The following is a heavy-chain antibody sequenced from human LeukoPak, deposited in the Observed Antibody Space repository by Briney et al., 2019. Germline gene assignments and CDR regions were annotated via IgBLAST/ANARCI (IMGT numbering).Heavy chain of an antibody. CDR3: ARKGYCSGGSCYSDDASDI. Sequence: SVKVSCKASGGTFSSYAICWVRQAPGQGLEWMGRIIPIFGTANYAQKFQGRVTITTDESTSTAYMELSSLRSEDTAVYYCARKGYCSGGSCYSDDASDIWGQGTMVIVSS. J-gene: IGHJ3*02. V-gene: IGHV1-69*05. D-gene: IGHD2-15*01. CDR2: IIPIFGTA. CDR1: GGTFSSYA.